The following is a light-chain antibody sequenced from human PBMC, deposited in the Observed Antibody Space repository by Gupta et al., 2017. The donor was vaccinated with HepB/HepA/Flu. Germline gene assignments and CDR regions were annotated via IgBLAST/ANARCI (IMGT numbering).Light chain of an antibody. CDR1: SSNIGSNY. Sequence: QSVLTQPHSASGTPGQRVTISCSGSSSNIGSNYVYWYQQFPGTAPKLLIYRNNQRPSGGPDRFSGSKSGTSASLAISGLRSDDEADYYCATWDDSLSGYVFGNGTNVTVL. V-gene: IGLV1-47*01. J-gene: IGLJ1*01. CDR2: RNN. CDR3: ATWDDSLSGYV.